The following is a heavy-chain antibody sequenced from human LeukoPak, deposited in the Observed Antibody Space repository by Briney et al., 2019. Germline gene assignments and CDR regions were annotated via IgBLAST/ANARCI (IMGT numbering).Heavy chain of an antibody. CDR1: RFTFSNYW. V-gene: IGHV3-7*01. CDR2: INQDGSKK. Sequence: GGSLRLSCVVSRFTFSNYWMSWVRQAPGKELEWVANINQDGSKKVYADSMKGRFTISRDNAKESLYLQLNSLRADDTAVYYCAKWGPHCVGDYCPALDSWGQGTLVTVSS. CDR3: AKWGPHCVGDYCPALDS. D-gene: IGHD1-26*01. J-gene: IGHJ4*02.